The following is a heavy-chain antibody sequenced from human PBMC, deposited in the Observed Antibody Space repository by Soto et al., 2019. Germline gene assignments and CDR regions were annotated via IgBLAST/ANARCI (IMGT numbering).Heavy chain of an antibody. J-gene: IGHJ3*02. CDR1: GFTFSSYG. CDR2: IWYDGSNK. CDR3: AREEDDYDILTGYSPGAFHI. D-gene: IGHD3-9*01. Sequence: LRLSCAASGFTFSSYGMHWVRQAPGKGLEWVAVIWYDGSNKYYADSVKGRFTISRDNSKNTLYLQMNSLRAEDTAVYYCAREEDDYDILTGYSPGAFHIWGPGTMVTVSS. V-gene: IGHV3-33*01.